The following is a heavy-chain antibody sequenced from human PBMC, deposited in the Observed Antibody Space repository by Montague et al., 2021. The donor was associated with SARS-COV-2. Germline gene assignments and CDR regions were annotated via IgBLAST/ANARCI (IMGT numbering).Heavy chain of an antibody. J-gene: IGHJ4*02. CDR2: IYTSGTT. D-gene: IGHD5-12*01. V-gene: IGHV4-61*02. CDR3: ARAHSGSWAHLDN. CDR1: GGSISSGSYY. Sequence: TLSLTCTVSGGSISSGSYYWSWIRQPAGKGLEWIGRIYTSGTTDYSFSLKSRVTISVDTSKNQFSLKLTSVTAADTAVYYCARAHSGSWAHLDNWGQGSLVPVSS.